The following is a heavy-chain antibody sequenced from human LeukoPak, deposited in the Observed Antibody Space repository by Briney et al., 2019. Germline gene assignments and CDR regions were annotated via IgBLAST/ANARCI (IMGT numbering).Heavy chain of an antibody. CDR1: GGSIRSHY. V-gene: IGHV4-59*11. J-gene: IGHJ3*02. CDR2: IHDSGST. CDR3: ARSTIQGVSGMAFDI. Sequence: SETLSLTCTVSGGSIRSHYWSWIRQPPGKGLEYIGYIHDSGSTNYNPFLRGRVTISVDTSKNQFSLKLSSVTAADTAVYYCARSTIQGVSGMAFDIWGQGTMVTVSS. D-gene: IGHD3-10*01.